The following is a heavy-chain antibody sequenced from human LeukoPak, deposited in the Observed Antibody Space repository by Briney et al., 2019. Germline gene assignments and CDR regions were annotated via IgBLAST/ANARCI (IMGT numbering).Heavy chain of an antibody. Sequence: PGGSLRLSCAASGFTFSSYSMNWVRQAPGKGLEWVSYISSSSSTIYYADSVKGRFTISRDNAKNSLYLQMNSLRAEDTAVYYCARSAGYYYYYMDVWGKGTTVTVS. D-gene: IGHD6-19*01. CDR2: ISSSSSTI. CDR3: ARSAGYYYYYMDV. CDR1: GFTFSSYS. V-gene: IGHV3-48*01. J-gene: IGHJ6*03.